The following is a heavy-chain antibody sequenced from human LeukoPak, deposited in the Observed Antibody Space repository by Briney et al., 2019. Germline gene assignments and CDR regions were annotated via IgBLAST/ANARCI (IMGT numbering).Heavy chain of an antibody. J-gene: IGHJ4*02. Sequence: GGSLRLSCAASGFTFSNYAMSWVRQAPGKGLEWVSGISGSGGTTYCADSVKGRFTISRDNSKNTLYLQMNSLRAEDTAVYYCARAMMVVANLWGVFDYWGQGTLVTVSS. V-gene: IGHV3-23*01. D-gene: IGHD3-22*01. CDR3: ARAMMVVANLWGVFDY. CDR2: ISGSGGTT. CDR1: GFTFSNYA.